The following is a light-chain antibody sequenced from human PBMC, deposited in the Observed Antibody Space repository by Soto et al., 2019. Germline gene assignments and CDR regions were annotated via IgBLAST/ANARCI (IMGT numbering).Light chain of an antibody. CDR2: DAS. CDR3: QQRSNWVT. CDR1: QSVSSN. J-gene: IGKJ5*01. V-gene: IGKV3-11*01. Sequence: EILMTQSPATLSVSPLEIATLSFRASQSVSSNLAWYQQKPGQAPRLLIYDASNRATGIAARFSGSGSGTDFSLIISSLEPEDAAVYYCQQRSNWVTFGQGTRLEIK.